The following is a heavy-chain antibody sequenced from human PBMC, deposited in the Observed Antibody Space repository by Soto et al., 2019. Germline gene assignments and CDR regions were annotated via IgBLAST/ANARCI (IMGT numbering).Heavy chain of an antibody. D-gene: IGHD6-13*01. CDR2: INPNSGAT. V-gene: IGHV1-2*02. CDR3: SRATVAAAATVTLEL. Sequence: QVRLVQSGAEVKKPGASVRISCKASGYTFTGYYIHWVRQAPGQGLEWMGWINPNSGATNYAQKFQGRVTMTRDTSISTAYMELNRLTSDDTAVYFCSRATVAAAATVTLELWGQGTLVTVSS. J-gene: IGHJ4*02. CDR1: GYTFTGYY.